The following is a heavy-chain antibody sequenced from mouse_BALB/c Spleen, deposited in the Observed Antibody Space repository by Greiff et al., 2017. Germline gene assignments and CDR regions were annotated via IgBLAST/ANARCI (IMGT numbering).Heavy chain of an antibody. V-gene: IGHV5-6-5*01. Sequence: EVKLVESGGGLVKPGGSLKLSCAASGFTFSSYAMSWVRQTPEKRLEWVASISSGGSTYYPDSVKGRFTISRDNARNILYLQMSSLRSEDTAMYYCARGGYYYGSSFYYFDYWGQGTTLTVSS. D-gene: IGHD1-1*01. CDR3: ARGGYYYGSSFYYFDY. CDR2: ISSGGST. CDR1: GFTFSSYA. J-gene: IGHJ2*01.